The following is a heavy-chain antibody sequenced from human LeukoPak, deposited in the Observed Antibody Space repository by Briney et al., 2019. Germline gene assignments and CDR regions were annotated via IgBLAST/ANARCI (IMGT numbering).Heavy chain of an antibody. V-gene: IGHV4-61*01. D-gene: IGHD2-15*01. Sequence: SETLSLTCTVSGGSISGAFDYWSWIRQPPGKGLEWIGHIPQGGHTNYNPSLKRRVTISVVTSRNQFSLKLSSVTAADTAVYYCARDMVMEAATRTGHYYYGLDVWGQGTTVTVSS. J-gene: IGHJ6*02. CDR1: GGSISGAFDY. CDR2: IPQGGHT. CDR3: ARDMVMEAATRTGHYYYGLDV.